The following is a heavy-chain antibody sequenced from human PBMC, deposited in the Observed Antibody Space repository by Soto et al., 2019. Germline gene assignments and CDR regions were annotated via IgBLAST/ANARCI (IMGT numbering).Heavy chain of an antibody. D-gene: IGHD3-22*01. CDR2: IIPIFGTA. CDR1: GGTFSSYA. J-gene: IGHJ3*02. V-gene: IGHV1-69*05. Sequence: SVKVSCKASGGTFSSYAISWVRQAPGQGLEWMGGIIPIFGTANYAQKLQGRVTMTTDTSTSTAYMELRSLRSDDTAVYYCARDGDSSGYYYEDAFDIWGQGTMVTVSS. CDR3: ARDGDSSGYYYEDAFDI.